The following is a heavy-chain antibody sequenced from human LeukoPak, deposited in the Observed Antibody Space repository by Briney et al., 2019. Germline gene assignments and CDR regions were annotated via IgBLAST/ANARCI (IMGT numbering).Heavy chain of an antibody. J-gene: IGHJ4*02. CDR3: AKDPGQQLTQFDY. CDR1: GLTFSSYG. CDR2: IRYDESDE. Sequence: PGGSLRLSCAASGLTFSSYGMHWVRQAPGKGLEWVAFIRYDESDEWYADSVKGRFTVSRDNSKNTLYLQMNSLRGEDTAVYYCAKDPGQQLTQFDYWGQGTLVTVSS. D-gene: IGHD6-13*01. V-gene: IGHV3-30*02.